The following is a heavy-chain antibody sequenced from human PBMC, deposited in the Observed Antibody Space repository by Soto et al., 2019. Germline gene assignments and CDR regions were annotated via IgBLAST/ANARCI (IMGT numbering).Heavy chain of an antibody. Sequence: QVQLVESGGGVVQPGRSLRLSCITSGFTFSNYGFHWVRQAPGKGLEWVAVIWYDGSKKLYADVVKGRFTISRHDSKNTLFLEMNSLRADDTAVYYCARDLGSTNYYFDYWGQGTLAIVSA. CDR1: GFTFSNYG. CDR2: IWYDGSKK. J-gene: IGHJ4*02. V-gene: IGHV3-33*01. CDR3: ARDLGSTNYYFDY. D-gene: IGHD6-25*01.